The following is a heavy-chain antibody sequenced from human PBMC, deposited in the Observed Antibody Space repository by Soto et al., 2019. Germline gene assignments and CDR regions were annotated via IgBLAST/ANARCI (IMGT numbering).Heavy chain of an antibody. Sequence: PGGSLRLSCAASGFTFDDYAMHWVRQAPGKGLEWVSGISWNSGGIGYADSVKGRFTISRDNAKNSLYLQMNSLRAEDTALYYCAREYYYDSSGYRARDAFDIWGQGTMVTVSS. CDR1: GFTFDDYA. V-gene: IGHV3-9*01. J-gene: IGHJ3*02. D-gene: IGHD3-22*01. CDR3: AREYYYDSSGYRARDAFDI. CDR2: ISWNSGGI.